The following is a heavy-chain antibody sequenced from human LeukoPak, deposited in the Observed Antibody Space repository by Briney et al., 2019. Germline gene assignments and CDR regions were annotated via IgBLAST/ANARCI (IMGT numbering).Heavy chain of an antibody. CDR3: ASSTGRAFDI. CDR1: GGSISSYY. V-gene: IGHV4-59*08. CDR2: IYYSGST. Sequence: SETLSLTCTVSGGSISSYYWSWIGQPPGKGLEWIGYIYYSGSTNYNPSLKSRVTISVDTSKNQFSLKLSSVTAADTAVYYCASSTGRAFDIWGQGTMVTVSS. J-gene: IGHJ3*02.